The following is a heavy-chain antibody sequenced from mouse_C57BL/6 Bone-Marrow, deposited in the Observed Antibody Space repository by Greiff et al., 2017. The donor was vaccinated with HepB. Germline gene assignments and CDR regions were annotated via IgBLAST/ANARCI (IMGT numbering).Heavy chain of an antibody. CDR3: AREDYPFAY. D-gene: IGHD2-4*01. Sequence: QVQLQQSGAELARPGASVKLSCKASGYTFTSYGISWVKQRTGQGLEWIGEIYPRSGNTYYNEKLKGKATLTADKSSSTAYMELRSLTSEDSAVYFCAREDYPFAYWGQVTLVTVSA. V-gene: IGHV1-81*01. J-gene: IGHJ3*01. CDR1: GYTFTSYG. CDR2: IYPRSGNT.